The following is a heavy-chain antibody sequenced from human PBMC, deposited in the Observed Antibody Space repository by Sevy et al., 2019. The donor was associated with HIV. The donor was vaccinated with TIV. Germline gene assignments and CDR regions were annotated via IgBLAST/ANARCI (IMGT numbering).Heavy chain of an antibody. Sequence: GGSVRLSCEASGFTFSNYWMSWVRQAPGKGLEWVANIKEDGSVKYYVDSVKGRFTISRDNAKNSVYLQMNTLRAEDTALYYCVRAIGAAGSYWGQGTLVTVSS. CDR3: VRAIGAAGSY. V-gene: IGHV3-7*01. J-gene: IGHJ4*02. D-gene: IGHD6-13*01. CDR2: IKEDGSVK. CDR1: GFTFSNYW.